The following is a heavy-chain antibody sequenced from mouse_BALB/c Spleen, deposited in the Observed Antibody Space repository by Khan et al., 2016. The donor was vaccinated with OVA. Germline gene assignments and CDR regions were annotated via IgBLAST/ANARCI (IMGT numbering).Heavy chain of an antibody. CDR2: ISYSGNT. CDR3: ARVYGGDFDY. J-gene: IGHJ2*01. Sequence: EVQLQESGPGLVKPSQSLSLTCTVTGYSITSDYAWNWIRQFPGNKLEWMGFISYSGNTYYNPSLKSRISITRDTSKNQFFLQLNSVTTEDTATYYGARVYGGDFDYWGQGTTLTVSS. CDR1: GYSITSDYA. D-gene: IGHD1-1*01. V-gene: IGHV3-2*02.